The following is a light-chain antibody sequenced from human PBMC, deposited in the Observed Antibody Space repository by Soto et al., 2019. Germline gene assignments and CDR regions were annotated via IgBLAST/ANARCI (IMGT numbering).Light chain of an antibody. CDR2: DAS. CDR3: QQIYRYPLA. Sequence: IQLTQSPSSLSASVGDRVTITCRASQGISIYLAWYQQKPGKVPNLLIHDASSLQSGVPSRFSCSGSGTDFTLTINTLQPEDFATYYCQQIYRYPLAFGGGTKVEIK. V-gene: IGKV1-9*01. J-gene: IGKJ4*01. CDR1: QGISIY.